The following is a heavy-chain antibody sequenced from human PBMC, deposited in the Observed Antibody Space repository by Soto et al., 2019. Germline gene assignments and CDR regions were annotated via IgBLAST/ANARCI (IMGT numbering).Heavy chain of an antibody. CDR3: TTCGGDCFLNY. D-gene: IGHD2-21*02. CDR1: GFTFSNAW. Sequence: GGSLRLSCAASGFTFSNAWMNWVRQAPGKGLEWVGRIKSKNIGGTVYYAAPVKGRFTISRDDSKNTLYLQMNSLKTEDTGVYYCTTCGGDCFLNYWGQGTMVTVSS. CDR2: IKSKNIGGTV. J-gene: IGHJ4*03. V-gene: IGHV3-15*01.